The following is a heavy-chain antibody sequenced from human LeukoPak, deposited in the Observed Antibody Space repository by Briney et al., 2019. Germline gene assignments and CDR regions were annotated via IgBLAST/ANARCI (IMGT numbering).Heavy chain of an antibody. Sequence: GGSLRLSCAASGFTFSSYSMSWVRQAPGKGLEWVSAISGSGGSTYYADSVKGRFTISRDNSKNTLYLQMNSLGAEDTAVYYCAKVPTAMVKVVYFDYWDQGTLVTVSS. J-gene: IGHJ4*02. D-gene: IGHD5-18*01. CDR3: AKVPTAMVKVVYFDY. CDR2: ISGSGGST. V-gene: IGHV3-23*01. CDR1: GFTFSSYS.